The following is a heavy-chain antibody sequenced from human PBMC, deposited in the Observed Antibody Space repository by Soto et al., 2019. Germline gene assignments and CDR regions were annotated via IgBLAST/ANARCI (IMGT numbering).Heavy chain of an antibody. CDR1: GYTFTTHT. CDR2: MNGGNGNT. Sequence: QVQLVQSGAEVKRPGASVKVFCKASGYTFTTHTMHCVRQAPGQGLEWMGWMNGGNGNTKYSQKFQGRGTFTRDTFASTAYMELSSLRSEDTAVYYCTRLETDYWGQGTLVTVSS. V-gene: IGHV1-3*01. J-gene: IGHJ4*02. CDR3: TRLETDY.